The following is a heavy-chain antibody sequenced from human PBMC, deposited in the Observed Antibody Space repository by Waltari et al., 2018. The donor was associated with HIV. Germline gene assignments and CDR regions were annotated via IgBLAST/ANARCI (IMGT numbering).Heavy chain of an antibody. CDR1: GYSYSKYD. Sequence: HVQLVQSGCEVEEPGDSVRVPCQVCGYSYSKYDRNWVRQASGQGIEWMGWMNPNSGATGYAQKFQGRVSMTRSTSIRTAYMELSSLTSEDTAVYYCARTDRGVNGQEFDYWGQGTLVTVSS. D-gene: IGHD3-10*01. J-gene: IGHJ4*02. CDR3: ARTDRGVNGQEFDY. V-gene: IGHV1-8*01. CDR2: MNPNSGAT.